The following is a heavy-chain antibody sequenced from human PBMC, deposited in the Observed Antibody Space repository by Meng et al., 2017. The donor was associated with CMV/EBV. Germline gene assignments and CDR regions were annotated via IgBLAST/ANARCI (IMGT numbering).Heavy chain of an antibody. Sequence: GSLRLSCTVSGGSISSYYWSWIRQPPGKGLEWIGYIYYSGSTNYNPSLKSRVTISVDTSKNQFSLKLSSVTAADTAVYYCARYLGWSEYYYDSSGPSGLGYFDYWGQGTLVTVS. CDR1: GGSISSYY. CDR2: IYYSGST. J-gene: IGHJ4*02. D-gene: IGHD3-22*01. V-gene: IGHV4-59*01. CDR3: ARYLGWSEYYYDSSGPSGLGYFDY.